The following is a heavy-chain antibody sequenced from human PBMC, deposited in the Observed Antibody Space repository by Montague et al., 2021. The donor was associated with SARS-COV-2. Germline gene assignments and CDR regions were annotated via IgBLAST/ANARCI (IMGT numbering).Heavy chain of an antibody. CDR2: ISSSGRTI. CDR1: GFTFSSYE. D-gene: IGHD6-19*01. J-gene: IGHJ4*02. CDR3: ARDSLFRSGYSSGWPDY. Sequence: SLRPSCAASGFTFSSYEMNWVRQAPGKGLEWVSYISSSGRTIYYADSVKGRFTISRDNAKNSLYLQMNSLRAKDTAVYYCARDSLFRSGYSSGWPDYWGQGTLVTVSS. V-gene: IGHV3-48*03.